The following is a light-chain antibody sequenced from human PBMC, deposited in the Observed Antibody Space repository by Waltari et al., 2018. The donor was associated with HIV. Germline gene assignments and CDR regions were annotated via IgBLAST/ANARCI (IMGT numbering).Light chain of an antibody. J-gene: IGKJ4*01. Sequence: EIVLTQSPGTLSLSPGERATLSCRASQSIYNNYLAWFQQKPGQAPRLLIYGASIRATGIPDTFSGSGSGTDFTLTISRLEPEDFGVYYCQQYGGSPRTFGGGTQVEI. CDR2: GAS. V-gene: IGKV3-20*01. CDR3: QQYGGSPRT. CDR1: QSIYNNY.